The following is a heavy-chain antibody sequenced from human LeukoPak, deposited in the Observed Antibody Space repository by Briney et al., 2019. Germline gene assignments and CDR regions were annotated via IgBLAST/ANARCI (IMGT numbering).Heavy chain of an antibody. Sequence: PGRSLRLSCAASGFIFSRYAMHWVRQAPGKGLEWVTVISYDGSKKYNADSVKGRFTISRDNSKNTLYLQMNSLRAEDTAMYYCARDLAWGAFDYWGQGILVAVSS. D-gene: IGHD7-27*01. CDR2: ISYDGSKK. J-gene: IGHJ4*02. V-gene: IGHV3-30*04. CDR1: GFIFSRYA. CDR3: ARDLAWGAFDY.